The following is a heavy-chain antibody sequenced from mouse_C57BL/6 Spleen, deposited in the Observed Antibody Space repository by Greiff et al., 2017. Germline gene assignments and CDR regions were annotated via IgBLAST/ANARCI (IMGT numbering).Heavy chain of an antibody. CDR2: INPSSGYT. J-gene: IGHJ4*01. V-gene: IGHV1-4*01. CDR3: ARYGSSYEAMDY. Sequence: QVQLKESGAELARPGASVKMSCKASGYTFTSYTMHWVKQRPGQGLEWIGYINPSSGYTKYNQKFKDKATLTADKSSSTAYMQLSSLTSEDSAVYYCARYGSSYEAMDYWGQGTSVTVSS. D-gene: IGHD1-1*01. CDR1: GYTFTSYT.